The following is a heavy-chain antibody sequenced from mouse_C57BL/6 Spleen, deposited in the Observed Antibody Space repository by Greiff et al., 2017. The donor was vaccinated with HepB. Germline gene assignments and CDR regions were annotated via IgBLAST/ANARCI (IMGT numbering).Heavy chain of an antibody. Sequence: VQLKESEAGLVQPGSSMKLSCTASGFTFSDYYMAWVRQVPEKGLEWVANINYDGSSTYYLDSLKSRFIISRDNAKNIPYLQMSSLTSEDTATDYCARDALRTGTYFDYWGQGTTLTVSS. J-gene: IGHJ2*01. V-gene: IGHV5-16*01. CDR3: ARDALRTGTYFDY. CDR2: INYDGSST. D-gene: IGHD4-1*01. CDR1: GFTFSDYY.